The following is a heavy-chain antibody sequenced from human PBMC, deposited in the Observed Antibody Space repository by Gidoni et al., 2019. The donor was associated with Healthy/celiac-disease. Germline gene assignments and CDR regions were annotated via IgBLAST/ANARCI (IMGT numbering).Heavy chain of an antibody. J-gene: IGHJ4*02. Sequence: QLQLQESGPGLVTPSETLSLPCTVSGCSLSSSSYYWGWIRQPPGKGLEWIGSIYYSGSTYYNPSLKSRVTISVDTSKNQFSLKLSSVTAADTAVYYCASPIAARPGYFDYWGQGTLVTVSS. CDR3: ASPIAARPGYFDY. CDR1: GCSLSSSSYY. D-gene: IGHD6-6*01. CDR2: IYYSGST. V-gene: IGHV4-39*01.